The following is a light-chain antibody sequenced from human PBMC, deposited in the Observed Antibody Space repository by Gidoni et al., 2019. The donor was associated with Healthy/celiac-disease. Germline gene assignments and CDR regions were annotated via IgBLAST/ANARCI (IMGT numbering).Light chain of an antibody. Sequence: DIQMTQSPSSLSASVGDRVTITCRASQSISSYLNWYQQKPGKAPKLLIYAASSLQSGVPSRCSGSGSGTDFTLTISSLQPEDFATYYWQQSYSTPPGFGGGTKVEIK. CDR1: QSISSY. CDR3: QQSYSTPPG. CDR2: AAS. V-gene: IGKV1-39*01. J-gene: IGKJ4*01.